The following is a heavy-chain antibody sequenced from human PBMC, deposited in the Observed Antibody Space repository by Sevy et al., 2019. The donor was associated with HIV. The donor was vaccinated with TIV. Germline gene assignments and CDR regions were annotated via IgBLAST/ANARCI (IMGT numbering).Heavy chain of an antibody. CDR2: IYRDGGSI. J-gene: IGHJ4*02. CDR3: AREGLYYVSVGSYTPFDY. Sequence: GGSLRLSCGASGFTFSTYCMNWVRQAPGKGLVWVAGIYRDGGSIRYADFVRGRFTITRDNAKNTLYLHMNSLRAEDTAVYYCAREGLYYVSVGSYTPFDYWGQGLLVTVSS. D-gene: IGHD3-22*01. V-gene: IGHV3-74*01. CDR1: GFTFSTYC.